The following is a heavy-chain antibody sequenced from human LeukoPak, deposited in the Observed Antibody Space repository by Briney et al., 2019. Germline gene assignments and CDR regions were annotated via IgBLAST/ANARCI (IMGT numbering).Heavy chain of an antibody. CDR3: ARLSSLANIAARGRTWLDP. Sequence: PSETLSLTCTVSGGSINNSYWTWIRQPPGKGLEWIGHIYYSGSTNYSPSLKSRVTISVDTSKNQFSLKLSSVTAADTAVYYCARLSSLANIAARGRTWLDPWGQGSLVTVSS. CDR1: GGSINNSY. J-gene: IGHJ5*02. V-gene: IGHV4-59*01. D-gene: IGHD6-6*01. CDR2: IYYSGST.